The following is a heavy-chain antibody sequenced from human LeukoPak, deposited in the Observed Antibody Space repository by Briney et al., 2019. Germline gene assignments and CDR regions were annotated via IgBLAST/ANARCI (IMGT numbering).Heavy chain of an antibody. Sequence: ASVKVSCKASGYTFTSYGISWVRQAPGQGLEYMGWINPNSGGAKYAQNFQGRVTMTRDTSISTVYMELSRLHSDDTAVYYCARDKDFDYMDVWGKGTTVTVSS. D-gene: IGHD3-3*01. CDR1: GYTFTSYG. CDR2: INPNSGGA. CDR3: ARDKDFDYMDV. J-gene: IGHJ6*03. V-gene: IGHV1-2*02.